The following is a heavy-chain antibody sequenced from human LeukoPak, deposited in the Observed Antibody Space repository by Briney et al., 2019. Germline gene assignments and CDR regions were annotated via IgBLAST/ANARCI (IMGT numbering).Heavy chain of an antibody. CDR2: IYYSGST. CDR1: GGSVSSGGYY. D-gene: IGHD3-16*01. V-gene: IGHV4-31*03. J-gene: IGHJ4*02. Sequence: SETLSLTCTVSGGSVSSGGYYWSWIRQHPGTGLEWIGYIYYSGSTYYNPSLKSRVTMSVDTSENQFSLKLNSVTAADTAVYYCATTVGSYFDYWSQGTLVTVSS. CDR3: ATTVGSYFDY.